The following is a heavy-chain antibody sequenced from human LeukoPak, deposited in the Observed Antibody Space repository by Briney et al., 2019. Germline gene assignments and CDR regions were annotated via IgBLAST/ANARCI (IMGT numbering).Heavy chain of an antibody. Sequence: SETLSLTCTVSGGSISSSSYYWGWIRQPPGKGLEWIGNIYYSGSTYYNPSLKSRVTISVDTSKNQFSLKLNSVTAADTAVYYCARGYYDSSGYYQSPIFDYWGQGTLVTVSS. CDR3: ARGYYDSSGYYQSPIFDY. J-gene: IGHJ4*02. CDR2: IYYSGST. D-gene: IGHD3-22*01. V-gene: IGHV4-39*07. CDR1: GGSISSSSYY.